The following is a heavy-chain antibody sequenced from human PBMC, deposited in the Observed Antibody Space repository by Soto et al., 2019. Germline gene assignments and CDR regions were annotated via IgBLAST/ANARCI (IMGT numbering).Heavy chain of an antibody. CDR3: ARRYDSSGYYYWDLDY. V-gene: IGHV5-51*01. CDR2: IYPGDSDT. D-gene: IGHD3-22*01. J-gene: IGHJ4*02. Sequence: ESLKISFKGSGYSFTSYWIGWVRQMPGKGLEWMGIIYPGDSDTRYSPSFQGQVTISADKSISTAYLQWSSLKASDTAMYYCARRYDSSGYYYWDLDYWGQGTPVTVSS. CDR1: GYSFTSYW.